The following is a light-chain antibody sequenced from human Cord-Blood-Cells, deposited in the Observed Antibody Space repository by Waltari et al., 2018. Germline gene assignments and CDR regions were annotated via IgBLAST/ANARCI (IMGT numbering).Light chain of an antibody. Sequence: QSALTQPRSVSGSPGQSVTISCTGTSSDVGGYNYVSWYQQHPGKATKLMIYDVRKRPSGVPERFSGSKTGNTASLTICGLQAEEEADYYCCSYAGSYTFYVFGTGTKVTVL. CDR3: CSYAGSYTFYV. CDR2: DVR. V-gene: IGLV2-11*01. J-gene: IGLJ1*01. CDR1: SSDVGGYNY.